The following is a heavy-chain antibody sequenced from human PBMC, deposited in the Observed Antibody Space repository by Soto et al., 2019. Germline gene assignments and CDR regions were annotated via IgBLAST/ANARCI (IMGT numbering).Heavy chain of an antibody. J-gene: IGHJ4*02. V-gene: IGHV3-23*01. Sequence: PGGSLRLSCAASGFTFSSYAMSWVRQAPGKGLEWVSAISGSGGSTYYADPVKGRFTISRDNSKNTLYLQMNSLRAEDTAVYYCANSYYYDSSGYPPFDYWGQGTLVTVSS. CDR2: ISGSGGST. D-gene: IGHD3-22*01. CDR3: ANSYYYDSSGYPPFDY. CDR1: GFTFSSYA.